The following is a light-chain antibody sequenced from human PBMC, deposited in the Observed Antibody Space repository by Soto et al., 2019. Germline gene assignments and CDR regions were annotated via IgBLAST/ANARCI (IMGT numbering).Light chain of an antibody. CDR1: RSVGSD. J-gene: IGKJ4*01. V-gene: IGKV3-15*01. CDR3: QQYNDWPPVT. CDR2: GAS. Sequence: EVVMTQSPATLSVSPGERATLSCRASRSVGSDLAWYQQKPGQAPRLLIYGASTRDTGIPDRFSGSGSGTEFTLTISSLQSEDFAVYYCQQYNDWPPVTFGGGTKVDI.